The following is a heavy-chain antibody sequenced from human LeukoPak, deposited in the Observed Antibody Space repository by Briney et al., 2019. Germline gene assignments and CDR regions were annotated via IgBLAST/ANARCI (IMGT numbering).Heavy chain of an antibody. Sequence: ASPKVSCKPSGYTFTSYYVHWVRQAPGQGLEWMGIINPSDGSTLYAQKFQGRVIMTRDLSTSTVYMELSSLRSEDTAVYYCARDTRYCSSSICYSNNCFDPWGQGTLVTVSS. J-gene: IGHJ5*02. D-gene: IGHD2-2*01. V-gene: IGHV1-46*01. CDR2: INPSDGST. CDR3: ARDTRYCSSSICYSNNCFDP. CDR1: GYTFTSYY.